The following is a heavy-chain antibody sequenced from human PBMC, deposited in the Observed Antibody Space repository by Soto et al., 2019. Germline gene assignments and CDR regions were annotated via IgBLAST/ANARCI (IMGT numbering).Heavy chain of an antibody. Sequence: EVQLVESGGGLVQPGGSLRLSCAASGFTFSSYWMHWVRQAPGKGLVWVSRINSDGNSTSYADSVKGRCTISRDNAKNRLYLTMTSLRAEDTAVYYRARVAGTLRYFGLWGQGTLVTVSS. CDR1: GFTFSSYW. J-gene: IGHJ4*02. CDR2: INSDGNST. V-gene: IGHV3-74*01. CDR3: ARVAGTLRYFGL. D-gene: IGHD3-9*01.